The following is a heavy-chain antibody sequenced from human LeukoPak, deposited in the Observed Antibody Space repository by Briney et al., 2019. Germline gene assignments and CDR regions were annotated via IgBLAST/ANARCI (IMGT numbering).Heavy chain of an antibody. Sequence: GGSLRLSCAASGFTFSSYAMHWVRQAPGKGLEWVAVISYDGSNKYYADSVKGRFTISRDNSKNTLYLQMNSLRAEDTAVYYCARDEIVVVITGAFDIRGQGTMVTVSS. CDR1: GFTFSSYA. J-gene: IGHJ3*02. CDR3: ARDEIVVVITGAFDI. D-gene: IGHD3-22*01. V-gene: IGHV3-30*04. CDR2: ISYDGSNK.